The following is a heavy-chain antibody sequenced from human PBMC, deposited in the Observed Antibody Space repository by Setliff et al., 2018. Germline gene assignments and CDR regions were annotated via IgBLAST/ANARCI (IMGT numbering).Heavy chain of an antibody. V-gene: IGHV5-51*01. D-gene: IGHD6-6*01. Sequence: GESLKISCKGSGYRFTTYWIGWVRQMPGKGLEWMGIVFSGDSDTRYSPSFEGQVTISADKSISTAYLQWSSLKASDTAMYYCARDSGSPLDYWGQGTLVTVSS. CDR1: GYRFTTYW. CDR2: VFSGDSDT. J-gene: IGHJ4*02. CDR3: ARDSGSPLDY.